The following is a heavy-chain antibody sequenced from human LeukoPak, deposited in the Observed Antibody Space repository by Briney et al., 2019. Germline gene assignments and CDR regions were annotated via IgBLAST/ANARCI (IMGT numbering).Heavy chain of an antibody. D-gene: IGHD5-18*01. CDR2: IYDSGST. Sequence: PSETLSLTCTVSGGSISSYYWSWIRQPPGKGLEWIGNIYDSGSTNYNPSLKSRVTISVDTSKNQFSLKLSSVTAADTAVYYCARDKQPGDYWGQGTLVTVSS. CDR3: ARDKQPGDY. J-gene: IGHJ4*02. CDR1: GGSISSYY. V-gene: IGHV4-59*01.